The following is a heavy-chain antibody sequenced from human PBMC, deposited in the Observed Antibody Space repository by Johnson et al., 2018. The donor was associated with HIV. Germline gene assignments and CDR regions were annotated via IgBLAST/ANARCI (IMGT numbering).Heavy chain of an antibody. V-gene: IGHV3-11*04. Sequence: QVQLVESGGGLVKPGGSLRLSCAASGFIFSDYYMSWIRQAPERGLEWVSYISSSGTTVYYADSVKGRFSISRDNAKHSLYLQMNSLRAEDTAVYYCARDRGYWDAFDIWGQGTMVTVSS. CDR2: ISSSGTTV. J-gene: IGHJ3*02. D-gene: IGHD3-22*01. CDR3: ARDRGYWDAFDI. CDR1: GFIFSDYY.